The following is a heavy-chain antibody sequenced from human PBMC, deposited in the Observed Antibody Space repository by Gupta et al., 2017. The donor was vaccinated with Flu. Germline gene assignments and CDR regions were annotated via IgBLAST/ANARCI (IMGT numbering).Heavy chain of an antibody. V-gene: IGHV1-69*01. D-gene: IGHD5-12*01. Sequence: AISWVRQAPGQGLEWMGGIIPIFGTANYAQKFQGRVTITADESTSTAYMELSSLRSEDTAVYYCATYSGYDSSYYYYYMDVWGKGTTVTVSS. CDR3: ATYSGYDSSYYYYYMDV. J-gene: IGHJ6*03. CDR2: IIPIFGTA. CDR1: A.